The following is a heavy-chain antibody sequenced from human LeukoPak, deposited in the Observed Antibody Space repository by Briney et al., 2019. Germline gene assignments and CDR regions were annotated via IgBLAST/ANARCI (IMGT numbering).Heavy chain of an antibody. CDR1: GFTFSSFW. D-gene: IGHD5-12*01. CDR3: AKDRLVATVRGSGDY. Sequence: GSLRLSCAASGFTFSSFWMSWVRQAPGKGLEWVSAISGSGGYTYYADSVKGRFTISRDNSKNTLYLQMNSLRAEDTAVYYCAKDRLVATVRGSGDYWGQGTLVTVSS. CDR2: ISGSGGYT. V-gene: IGHV3-23*01. J-gene: IGHJ4*02.